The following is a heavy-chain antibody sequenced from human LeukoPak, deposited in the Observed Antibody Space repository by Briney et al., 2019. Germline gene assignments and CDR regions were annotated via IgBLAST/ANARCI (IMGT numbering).Heavy chain of an antibody. CDR1: GFKFDDYA. D-gene: IGHD6-19*01. CDR2: ISWNTDRI. Sequence: PGRSQRLSCAASGFKFDDYAMHWFRQAPGKGLEWVSGISWNTDRIGYVDSVKGRFTISRDDAKNSLYLQMNSLRDEDTALYYCAKAHQWLVNVFDHWGQGTLVTVSS. J-gene: IGHJ4*02. CDR3: AKAHQWLVNVFDH. V-gene: IGHV3-9*01.